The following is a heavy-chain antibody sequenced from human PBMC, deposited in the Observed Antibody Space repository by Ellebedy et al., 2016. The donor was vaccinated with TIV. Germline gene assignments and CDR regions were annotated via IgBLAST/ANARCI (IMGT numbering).Heavy chain of an antibody. CDR2: IYYSGST. J-gene: IGHJ3*02. CDR3: ARRISANDALDI. D-gene: IGHD4/OR15-4a*01. Sequence: SETLSLTCTVSGGSISSADHYWSWIRQPPGKGLEWIGFIYYSGSTYYNPSLKGRVTISVVTSKNQFSLKLSSVTAADTAVYYCARRISANDALDIWGQGTMVTVSS. CDR1: GGSISSADHY. V-gene: IGHV4-30-4*01.